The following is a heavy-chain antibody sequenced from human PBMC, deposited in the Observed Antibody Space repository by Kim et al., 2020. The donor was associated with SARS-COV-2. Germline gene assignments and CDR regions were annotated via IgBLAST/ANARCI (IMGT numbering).Heavy chain of an antibody. Sequence: SETLSLTCTVSGYSISSGYYWGWIRQPPGKGLEWIGSIYHSGSTYYNPSLKSRVTISVDTSKNQFSLKLSSVTAADTAVYYCARERGYYDFWSGYYIVTGILDYWGQGTLVTVSS. CDR1: GYSISSGYY. D-gene: IGHD3-3*01. CDR2: IYHSGST. J-gene: IGHJ4*02. V-gene: IGHV4-38-2*02. CDR3: ARERGYYDFWSGYYIVTGILDY.